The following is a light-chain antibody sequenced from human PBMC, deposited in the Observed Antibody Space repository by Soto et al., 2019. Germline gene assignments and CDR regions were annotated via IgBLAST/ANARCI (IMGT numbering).Light chain of an antibody. J-gene: IGKJ2*01. CDR2: GAS. CDR1: QSVASNY. Sequence: EIVLTQSPGTLSLSPGERATLSCRASQSVASNYLAWYQQKPGQTPRLLIYGASNRATDIPDRFSGSGSGTDFPLTISSLEAEDFAVYYCQQYGISPPYTFGQGTKLEIK. CDR3: QQYGISPPYT. V-gene: IGKV3-20*01.